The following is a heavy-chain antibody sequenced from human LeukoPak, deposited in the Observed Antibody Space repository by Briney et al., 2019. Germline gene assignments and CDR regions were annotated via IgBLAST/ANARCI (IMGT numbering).Heavy chain of an antibody. CDR1: GFTFGSYG. CDR3: AKSLWSGQPSFRITMIVVVRMGFDY. D-gene: IGHD3-22*01. Sequence: GGSLRLSCAASGFTFGSYGMHWVRQAPGKGLEWVAVISYDGSNKYYADSVKGRFTISRDNSKNTLYLQMNSLRAEDTAVYYCAKSLWSGQPSFRITMIVVVRMGFDYWGQGTLVTVSS. J-gene: IGHJ4*02. CDR2: ISYDGSNK. V-gene: IGHV3-30*18.